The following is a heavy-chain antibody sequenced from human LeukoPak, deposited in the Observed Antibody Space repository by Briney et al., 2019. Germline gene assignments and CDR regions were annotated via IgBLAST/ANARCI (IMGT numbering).Heavy chain of an antibody. CDR1: GYSISSGYH. J-gene: IGHJ6*03. D-gene: IGHD1-1*01. CDR3: ARRVEHYYYMDV. Sequence: SSETLSLTCVVSGYSISSGYHWDWIRQPPGKGLEWIGSIYQSGSTYYNPSLKSRVTISVDTSKNQFSLNLSSVTAADTAVYYRARRVEHYYYMDVWDKGTTVTVSS. V-gene: IGHV4-38-2*01. CDR2: IYQSGST.